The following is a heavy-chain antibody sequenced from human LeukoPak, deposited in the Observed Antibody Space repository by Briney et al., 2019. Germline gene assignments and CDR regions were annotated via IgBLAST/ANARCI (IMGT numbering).Heavy chain of an antibody. Sequence: PGGSLRLSCVGSGFIFGKYAMTWVRQAPGKGLEWVSTISGGGDSTWNADSVKGRFTISRDNAKNSLYLQMNSLRDEDTAVYYCARDGWTYYDSSGYEAPYGMDVWGQGTTVTVSS. V-gene: IGHV3-23*01. CDR1: GFIFGKYA. D-gene: IGHD3-22*01. CDR3: ARDGWTYYDSSGYEAPYGMDV. CDR2: ISGGGDST. J-gene: IGHJ6*02.